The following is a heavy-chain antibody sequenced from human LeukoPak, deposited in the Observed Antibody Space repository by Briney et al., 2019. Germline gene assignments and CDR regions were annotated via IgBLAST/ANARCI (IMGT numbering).Heavy chain of an antibody. J-gene: IGHJ4*02. V-gene: IGHV3-30-3*01. CDR2: ISYDGSSK. CDR3: ARTGGYYDTSGYVY. D-gene: IGHD3-22*01. Sequence: GGSLRLSCAASGFTFNTYTMHWVRQAPGEGLEWVALISYDGSSKYYTDSVKSRFTVSRDNSKNTLYLQMNSLRAEDTALYYCARTGGYYDTSGYVYWGQGTLVTVSS. CDR1: GFTFNTYT.